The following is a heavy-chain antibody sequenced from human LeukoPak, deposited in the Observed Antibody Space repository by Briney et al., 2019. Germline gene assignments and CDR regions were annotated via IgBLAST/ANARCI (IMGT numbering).Heavy chain of an antibody. Sequence: PGGSLRLSCAASGLTFSSNAMSWVRQAPGKGLEWVSGITGSGISTHYADSVKGRFTISRDNSKNTLYLQMNSLRAEDTAVYYCAKGHARGSFDYWGQGTLVTVSS. J-gene: IGHJ4*02. CDR1: GLTFSSNA. CDR3: AKGHARGSFDY. V-gene: IGHV3-23*01. CDR2: ITGSGIST. D-gene: IGHD3-10*01.